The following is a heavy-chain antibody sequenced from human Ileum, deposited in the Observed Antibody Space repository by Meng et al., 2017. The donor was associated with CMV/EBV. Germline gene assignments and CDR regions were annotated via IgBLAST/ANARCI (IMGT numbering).Heavy chain of an antibody. CDR2: IFYTGKT. V-gene: IGHV4-31*02. D-gene: IGHD6-19*01. CDR3: ARVGNSGWGVQF. Sequence: VSGASISDGDHYWNWIRQHPGKGLEWIGYIFYTGKTYYNPSLKSRVSMSVDTSKNQLSLNLTSLTAADTAVYYCARVGNSGWGVQFWGQGTLVTVSS. J-gene: IGHJ4*02. CDR1: GASISDGDHY.